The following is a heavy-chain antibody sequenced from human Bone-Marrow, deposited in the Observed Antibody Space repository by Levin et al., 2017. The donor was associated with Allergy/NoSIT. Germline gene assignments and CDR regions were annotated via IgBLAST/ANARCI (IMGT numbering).Heavy chain of an antibody. J-gene: IGHJ4*02. V-gene: IGHV4-34*01. CDR3: AREWNWGTFDY. Sequence: SETLSLTCAVYGGSFSGYYWSWIRQPPGKGLEWIGEINHSGSTNYNPSLKSRVTISVDTSKNQFSLKLSSVTAADTAVYYCAREWNWGTFDYWGQGTLVTVSS. D-gene: IGHD7-27*01. CDR2: INHSGST. CDR1: GGSFSGYY.